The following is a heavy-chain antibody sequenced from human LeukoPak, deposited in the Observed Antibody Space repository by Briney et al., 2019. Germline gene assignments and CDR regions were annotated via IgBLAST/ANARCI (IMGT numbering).Heavy chain of an antibody. Sequence: GGSLRLSCAASGFAVSDYTMNWVRQAPGKGLEWISSISRSQTYIYYADSVKGRFAISRDNAKNSLYLQMNSLRAEDTAAYYCARGGTGATHLYDYWGQGTLVTVSS. CDR1: GFAVSDYT. CDR3: ARGGTGATHLYDY. D-gene: IGHD1-26*01. CDR2: ISRSQTYI. V-gene: IGHV3-21*01. J-gene: IGHJ4*02.